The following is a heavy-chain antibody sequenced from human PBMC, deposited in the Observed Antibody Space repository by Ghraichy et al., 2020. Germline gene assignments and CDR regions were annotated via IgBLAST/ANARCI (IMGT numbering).Heavy chain of an antibody. CDR1: GFTFSSYA. D-gene: IGHD6-19*01. Sequence: GGSLRLSCAASGFTFSSYAMSWVRQAPGKGLEWVSAISGSGGSTYYADSVKGRFTISRDNSKNTLYLQMNSLRAEDTAVYYCAKDPQGRYSSGWYENRGDWFDPWGQGTLVTVSS. V-gene: IGHV3-23*01. J-gene: IGHJ5*02. CDR3: AKDPQGRYSSGWYENRGDWFDP. CDR2: ISGSGGST.